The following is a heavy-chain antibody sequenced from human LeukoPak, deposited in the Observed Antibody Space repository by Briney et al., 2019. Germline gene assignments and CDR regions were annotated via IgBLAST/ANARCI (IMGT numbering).Heavy chain of an antibody. CDR2: IRYDGTKR. CDR1: GFTFRAYA. J-gene: IGHJ6*03. CDR3: AKGDYGDYDEPHYYFYYMEV. Sequence: GGSLRLSCAASGFTFRAYAMHWVRQAPGKGLEWVAFIRYDGTKRNYGDSVRGRFTISRDSSKDMMYLQMNSLRAEDTGVYYCAKGDYGDYDEPHYYFYYMEVWGKGTTVTVSS. V-gene: IGHV3-30*02. D-gene: IGHD4-17*01.